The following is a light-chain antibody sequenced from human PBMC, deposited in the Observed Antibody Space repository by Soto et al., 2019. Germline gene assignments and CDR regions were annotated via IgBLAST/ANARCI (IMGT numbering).Light chain of an antibody. Sequence: ILLYSNGFHYLEWYLQRPGQSPQLLIYMASNRASGVPDRFSGSGSGTAVTPRIISLSADDDVPDYGMQAEHTPCPFGHGTKVDIK. CDR2: MAS. CDR3: MQAEHTPCP. CDR1: ILLYSNGFHY. V-gene: IGKV2-28*01. J-gene: IGKJ1*01.